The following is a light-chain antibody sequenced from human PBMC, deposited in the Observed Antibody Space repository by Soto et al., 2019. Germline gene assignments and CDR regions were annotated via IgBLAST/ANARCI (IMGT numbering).Light chain of an antibody. Sequence: AIQMTQSPSSLSASVGDRVTITCRASQAIRDDLAWYQHKPGKAPKLLIYAASSLQSGVPSRFSGSGSGTDFTLTISSLQPEDFATYYCLQDYIHPWTFGQGTKVEIK. CDR1: QAIRDD. J-gene: IGKJ1*01. V-gene: IGKV1-6*01. CDR2: AAS. CDR3: LQDYIHPWT.